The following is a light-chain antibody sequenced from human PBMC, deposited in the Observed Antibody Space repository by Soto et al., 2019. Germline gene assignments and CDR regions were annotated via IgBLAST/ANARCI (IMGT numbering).Light chain of an antibody. J-gene: IGKJ1*01. CDR2: RTS. V-gene: IGKV3-15*01. CDR3: QEYNGRSS. Sequence: RVTTQSPATLSVSPGERATLSCRASQNVAGDLAWYQQKPGQAPRPLIYRTSTRATGIPARFSGSGSGTEFTLTISSLQSEDFAVYYCQEYNGRSSFGQGTKVEIK. CDR1: QNVAGD.